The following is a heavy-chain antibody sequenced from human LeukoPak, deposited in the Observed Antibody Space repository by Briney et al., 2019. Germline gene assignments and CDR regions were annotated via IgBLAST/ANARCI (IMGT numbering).Heavy chain of an antibody. J-gene: IGHJ6*03. CDR1: GFTFSSYW. V-gene: IGHV3-74*01. Sequence: GGSLRLSCAASGFTFSSYWMHWVRQAPGKGLVWVSRINSDGSSTSYADSVKGRFTISRDNAKNTLYLQMNSLRAEDTAVYYCAREATYYYYYYMDVWGKGTTVTVSS. CDR3: AREATYYYYYYMDV. CDR2: INSDGSST. D-gene: IGHD5-12*01.